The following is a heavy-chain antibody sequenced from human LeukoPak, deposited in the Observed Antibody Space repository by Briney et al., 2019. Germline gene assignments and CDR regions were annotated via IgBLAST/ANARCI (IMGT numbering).Heavy chain of an antibody. CDR3: ARDLAGFGGYSYGMVDY. D-gene: IGHD5-18*01. Sequence: SQTLSLTCAISGDSVSSNRATWNWIRQSPSRGLEWLGRTYYRSKWYNDYALSVKSRITINPDTSKNQFSLQLNSVTPEDTAVYYCARDLAGFGGYSYGMVDYWGQGTLVTVSS. V-gene: IGHV6-1*01. CDR1: GDSVSSNRAT. J-gene: IGHJ4*02. CDR2: TYYRSKWYN.